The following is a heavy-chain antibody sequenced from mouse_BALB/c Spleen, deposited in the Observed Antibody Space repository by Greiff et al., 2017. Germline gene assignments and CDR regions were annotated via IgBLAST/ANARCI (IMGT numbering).Heavy chain of an antibody. CDR2: ISSGGST. CDR3: ARGGGLRDY. V-gene: IGHV5-6-5*01. J-gene: IGHJ2*01. Sequence: DVKLVESGGGLAKPGGSLKLSCAASGFTFSSYAMSWVRQTPEKRLEWVASISSGGSTYYPDSVKGRFTISRDNARNILYLQMSSLRSEDTAMYYCARGGGLRDYWGQGTTLTVSS. D-gene: IGHD2-2*01. CDR1: GFTFSSYA.